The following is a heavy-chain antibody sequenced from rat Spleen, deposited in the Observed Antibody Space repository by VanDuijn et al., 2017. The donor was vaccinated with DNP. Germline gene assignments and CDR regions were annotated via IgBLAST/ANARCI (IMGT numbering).Heavy chain of an antibody. J-gene: IGHJ2*01. V-gene: IGHV5S10*01. CDR1: GFTFSDYN. CDR3: ARRTSDWFPDY. CDR2: IIYDGGGT. Sequence: EVQLVESGGGLLQPGRSLKLSCAASGFTFSDYNMAWVRQAPKKGLEWVATIIYDGGGTYYRDSVKGRFTISRDNAKSTLYLQMDSLRSEDTATYYCARRTSDWFPDYWGQGVMVTVSS. D-gene: IGHD1-6*01.